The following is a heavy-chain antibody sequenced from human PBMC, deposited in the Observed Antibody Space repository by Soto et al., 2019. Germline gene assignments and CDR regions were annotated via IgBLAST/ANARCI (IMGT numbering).Heavy chain of an antibody. V-gene: IGHV1-8*01. D-gene: IGHD3-9*01. Sequence: QVQLVQSGAEVKKPGASVKVSCKASGYTFTSYDINWVRQATGQGLEWMGWMNPNSGNTGYAQKFQGRVTMTRNTSISTAYMELSSLRSEDTAVYYCARSALRYFDWLARYGELTPNWFDPWGQGTLVTVSS. J-gene: IGHJ5*02. CDR3: ARSALRYFDWLARYGELTPNWFDP. CDR2: MNPNSGNT. CDR1: GYTFTSYD.